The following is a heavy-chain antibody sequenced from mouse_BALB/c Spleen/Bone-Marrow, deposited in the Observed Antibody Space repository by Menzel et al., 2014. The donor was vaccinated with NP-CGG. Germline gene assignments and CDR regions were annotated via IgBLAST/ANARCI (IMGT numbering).Heavy chain of an antibody. Sequence: VQLQQSGTELVKPGASVKLSCKASGYTFTSYYIYWVKQRPGQGLEWIGEINPSNGGTNFNEKFKSKATLTVDKSSSTAYMQLGSLTSEDSAVYYCTRQGTGTFAYWGQGTLVTVSA. CDR3: TRQGTGTFAY. D-gene: IGHD4-1*01. J-gene: IGHJ3*01. CDR2: INPSNGGT. CDR1: GYTFTSYY. V-gene: IGHV1-53*01.